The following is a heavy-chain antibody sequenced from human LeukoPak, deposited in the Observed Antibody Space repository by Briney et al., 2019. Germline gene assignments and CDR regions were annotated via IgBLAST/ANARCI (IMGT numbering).Heavy chain of an antibody. J-gene: IGHJ5*02. D-gene: IGHD3-10*01. Sequence: SETLSLTCTVPGGSLSSYNWSWVREPPGKGLEWSGHIYFGVSIKHNPSLKSRVTISVDTSKNQFSLKLSSVAAADTAVYYCARVLVSMVRGVGAWFDPWGQGTLVTVSS. CDR3: ARVLVSMVRGVGAWFDP. V-gene: IGHV4-59*01. CDR2: IYFGVSI. CDR1: GGSLSSYN.